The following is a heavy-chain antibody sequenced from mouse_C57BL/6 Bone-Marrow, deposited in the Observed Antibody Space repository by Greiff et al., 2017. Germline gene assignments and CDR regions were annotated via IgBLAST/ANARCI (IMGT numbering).Heavy chain of an antibody. V-gene: IGHV1-62-2*01. J-gene: IGHJ3*01. CDR1: GYTFTEYT. CDR2: FYPGSGSI. D-gene: IGHD3-2*02. Sequence: VKLVESGAELVKPGASVKLSCKASGYTFTEYTIHWVKQRSGQGLEWIGWFYPGSGSIKYNEKFKDKATLTADKSSSTVYMELSRLTSEDSAVYFGARHEEGDSSGYVWFAYWGQGTLVTVSA. CDR3: ARHEEGDSSGYVWFAY.